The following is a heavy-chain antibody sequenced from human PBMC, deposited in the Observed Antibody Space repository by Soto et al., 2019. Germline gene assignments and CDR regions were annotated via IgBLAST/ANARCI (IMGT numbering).Heavy chain of an antibody. CDR1: GGTFSSLT. J-gene: IGHJ6*02. D-gene: IGHD1-26*01. V-gene: IGHV1-69*01. Sequence: QVQLVQSGAEVKKPGSSVKVSCKASGGTFSSLTISWVRQAPGQGLEWMGGIITIYGTANYAQKFQGRVRITADASTRTAYMELSSLRSEDTAVYYCAKDRRADWESYYYYAMDVWGQGTTVTVSS. CDR2: IITIYGTA. CDR3: AKDRRADWESYYYYAMDV.